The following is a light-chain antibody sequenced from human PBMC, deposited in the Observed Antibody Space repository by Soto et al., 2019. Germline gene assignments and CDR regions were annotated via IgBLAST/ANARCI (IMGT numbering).Light chain of an antibody. J-gene: IGKJ1*01. CDR3: QQYNSYSSWT. Sequence: DIQMAQSPSTLSASVGDRVTITCRASQSLNSLLAWYQQKPGRAPKLLIYGASTLESGVPSRFSGSGSGTEFTLTISSLQTDDFATYYCQQYNSYSSWTFGQGTKVEIK. V-gene: IGKV1-5*01. CDR2: GAS. CDR1: QSLNSL.